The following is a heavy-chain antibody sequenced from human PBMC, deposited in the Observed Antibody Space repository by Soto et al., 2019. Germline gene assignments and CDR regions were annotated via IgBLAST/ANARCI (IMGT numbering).Heavy chain of an antibody. CDR2: ISSTGSYT. Sequence: QVQLVESGGGLVKPGGSLRLSCAASGFTFSDYYMSWIRQAPGKGLEWVSYISSTGSYTNYADSVRGRFTISRDNAKNSLYRQMNSLRAEDTAVYYCARERNGYNSIFDYWGQGTPVTVSS. D-gene: IGHD5-12*01. CDR1: GFTFSDYY. J-gene: IGHJ4*02. CDR3: ARERNGYNSIFDY. V-gene: IGHV3-11*05.